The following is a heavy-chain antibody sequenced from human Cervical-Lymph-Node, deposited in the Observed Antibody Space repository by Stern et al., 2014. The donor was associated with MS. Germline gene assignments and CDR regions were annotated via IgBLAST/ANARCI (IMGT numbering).Heavy chain of an antibody. J-gene: IGHJ3*02. D-gene: IGHD3-22*01. CDR3: ARLEVIVTRNAFDI. CDR2: IYYSGST. V-gene: IGHV4-39*01. Sequence: QVQLVESGPGLVKPSETLSLTCTISGGSISSSNYYWGWIRQPPGKGLEWIGHIYYSGSTYYNPSLKSRVTISVDTSKNQFSLRLTSVTAADTAMYYCARLEVIVTRNAFDIWGRGTMVTVSS. CDR1: GGSISSSNYY.